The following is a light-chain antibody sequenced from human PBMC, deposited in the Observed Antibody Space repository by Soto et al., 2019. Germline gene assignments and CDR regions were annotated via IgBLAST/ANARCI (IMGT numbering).Light chain of an antibody. J-gene: IGKJ4*01. Sequence: IQMTQSPSSLSASVGDRVTMTCLASQGISKYLAWYQQKPGKAPKLLIYAASTLQSGVPSRFSGSGSGTDFTLTISCLQSEDFATYYCQQYYSYPLTFGGGTKVDIK. CDR3: QQYYSYPLT. V-gene: IGKV1-8*01. CDR2: AAS. CDR1: QGISKY.